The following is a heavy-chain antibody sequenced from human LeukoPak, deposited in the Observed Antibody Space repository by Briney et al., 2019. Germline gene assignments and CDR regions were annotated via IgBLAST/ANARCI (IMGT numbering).Heavy chain of an antibody. J-gene: IGHJ1*01. CDR3: ARDKAVTTELTQYFQH. Sequence: GGSLRLSCAASGFTFSSYSMNWVRQAPGKGLEWVSSISSSSSYIYYADSVKGRFTISRDNAKNSLYLQMNSLTSDDTAVYYCARDKAVTTELTQYFQHWGQGTLVTVSS. D-gene: IGHD4-11*01. CDR1: GFTFSSYS. V-gene: IGHV3-21*04. CDR2: ISSSSSYI.